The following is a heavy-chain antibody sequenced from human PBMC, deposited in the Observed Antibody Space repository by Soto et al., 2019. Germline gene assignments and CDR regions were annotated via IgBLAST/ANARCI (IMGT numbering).Heavy chain of an antibody. V-gene: IGHV4-39*01. D-gene: IGHD2-8*01. CDR3: SRLSNGTPADY. J-gene: IGHJ4*02. Sequence: SQTKSLTCSVADDSISNRNYHRGRTRQPPGKGLEWIGSIYYSGNTYYNPSLKSRVTISADTSKNQFSLKVDSVTATDTAICYCSRLSNGTPADYWGEGTLVTVSS. CDR2: IYYSGNT. CDR1: DDSISNRNYH.